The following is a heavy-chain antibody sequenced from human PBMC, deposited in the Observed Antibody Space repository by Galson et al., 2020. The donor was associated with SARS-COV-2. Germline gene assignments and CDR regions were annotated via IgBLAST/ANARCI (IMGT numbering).Heavy chain of an antibody. D-gene: IGHD1-26*01. Sequence: SGPTLVKPTQTLTLTCTFSGFSLSTSGMCVSWIRQPPGKALEWLARIDWDDDKFYSTSLKTRLTISKDTSKNQVVLTMTNMDPVDTATYYWARTSSGSLGYYFDYWGQGTLVTVSS. V-gene: IGHV2-70*17. CDR3: ARTSSGSLGYYFDY. CDR2: IDWDDDK. CDR1: GFSLSTSGMC. J-gene: IGHJ4*02.